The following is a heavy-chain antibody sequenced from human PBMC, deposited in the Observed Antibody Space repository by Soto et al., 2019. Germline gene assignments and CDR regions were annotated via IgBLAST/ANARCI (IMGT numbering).Heavy chain of an antibody. CDR3: ARDSNGNYLGVDN. D-gene: IGHD1-7*01. CDR1: GFTFSDYY. CDR2: ISSSGDSI. Sequence: QVQLVESGGGLVKAGESLRLSCVASGFTFSDYYMSWIRQAPGKGLEWVSYISSSGDSIYYADSVKGRFTVSRDNARNSLFLQMNSLGADDTAVYYCARDSNGNYLGVDNWGHGTMVTVSS. J-gene: IGHJ4*01. V-gene: IGHV3-11*01.